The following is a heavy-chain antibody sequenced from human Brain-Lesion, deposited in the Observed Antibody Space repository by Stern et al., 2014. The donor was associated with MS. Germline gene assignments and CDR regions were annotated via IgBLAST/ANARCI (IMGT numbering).Heavy chain of an antibody. Sequence: EVHLVESGGGLVKPGGSLRLSCEASGFTFNSYSMNWVRQAPGKGLEWVSSISVGTDYIYYADSVKGRFTISRDNAKNSRFLQMNTLRAEDTAVYYCARVDCSGTNCFYYYYGMDVWGQGTTVTVSS. D-gene: IGHD2-2*01. CDR3: ARVDCSGTNCFYYYYGMDV. V-gene: IGHV3-21*01. CDR2: ISVGTDYI. J-gene: IGHJ6*02. CDR1: GFTFNSYS.